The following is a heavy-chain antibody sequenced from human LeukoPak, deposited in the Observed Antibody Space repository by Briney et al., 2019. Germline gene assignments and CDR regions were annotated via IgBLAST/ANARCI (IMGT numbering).Heavy chain of an antibody. J-gene: IGHJ4*02. V-gene: IGHV1-8*03. Sequence: ASVRVSCKAAGYTFNDYDLNWVRQATGQGLEWMGWMNPNSGNTGYAQKFQGRVTITRNTSISTAYMELSSLRSEDTAVYYCARGDTIVGATNLVDYWGQGTLVTVSS. CDR1: GYTFNDYD. CDR2: MNPNSGNT. D-gene: IGHD1-26*01. CDR3: ARGDTIVGATNLVDY.